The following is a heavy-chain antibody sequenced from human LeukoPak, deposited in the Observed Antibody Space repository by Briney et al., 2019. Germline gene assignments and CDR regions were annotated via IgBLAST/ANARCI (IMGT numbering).Heavy chain of an antibody. CDR1: GDSRTTYY. CDR2: IYYSGST. CDR3: ARGENTVTGDS. V-gene: IGHV4-59*01. Sequence: SETLSLTCAVSGDSRTTYYWSWIRQPPGKGLEWIGYIYYSGSTKYNPSLKSRVTISLDTSKNRFSLRLRSVSAADTAVYYCARGENTVTGDSWGQGTPVSVSS. J-gene: IGHJ4*02. D-gene: IGHD4-17*01.